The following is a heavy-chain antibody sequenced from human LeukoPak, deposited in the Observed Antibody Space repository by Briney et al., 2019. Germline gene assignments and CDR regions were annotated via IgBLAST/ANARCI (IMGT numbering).Heavy chain of an antibody. D-gene: IGHD3-10*01. J-gene: IGHJ2*01. V-gene: IGHV4-34*01. Sequence: SETLSLTCAVYGGSFSGYYWSWIRQPPGKGLEWIGEINHSGSTNYNPSLKSRVTISVDTSKNQFSLKLSSVTAADTAVYYCARGSKNTMVQGVIPRGYWYFDLWGRGTLVTVSS. CDR3: ARGSKNTMVQGVIPRGYWYFDL. CDR2: INHSGST. CDR1: GGSFSGYY.